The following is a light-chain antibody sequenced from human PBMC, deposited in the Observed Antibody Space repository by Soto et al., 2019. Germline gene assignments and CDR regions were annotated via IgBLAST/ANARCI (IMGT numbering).Light chain of an antibody. V-gene: IGKV1-39*01. CDR2: GAS. J-gene: IGKJ4*01. CDR3: LQIYSGPT. CDR1: QNIRNY. Sequence: DIEMTQSPSSLSASIGDRVTITCRASQNIRNYLNWYQQKSGKAPKLLIYGASSLRSGVPSRFGGTGSGTDFTLTINSLECEERAYYCALQIYSGPTLAGGTKVDIK.